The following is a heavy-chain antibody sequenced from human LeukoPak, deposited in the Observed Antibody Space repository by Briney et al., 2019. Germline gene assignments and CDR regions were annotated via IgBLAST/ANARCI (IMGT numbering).Heavy chain of an antibody. D-gene: IGHD3-10*01. CDR2: IYHSGST. Sequence: PSETLSLTCTVSGYSINSGYYWGWIRQPPGKGLEWIAIIYHSGSTYYNPSLKSRVTISVDTSKNQFSLNLSSVTAADTAVYYCARGPLYTSGSYYYDYWGQGTLVTVSS. CDR3: ARGPLYTSGSYYYDY. J-gene: IGHJ4*02. CDR1: GYSINSGYY. V-gene: IGHV4-38-2*02.